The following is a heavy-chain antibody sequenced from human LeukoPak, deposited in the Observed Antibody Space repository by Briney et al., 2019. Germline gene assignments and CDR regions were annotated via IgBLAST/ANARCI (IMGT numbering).Heavy chain of an antibody. Sequence: SETLSLTCTVSGYSISSGYYWGWIRQPPGKGLEWIGSIYHSGSTYYHPSLKRRVTLSVDTSKNHFSLKLSSVTAADTAVYYCARDREGWFDPWGQGTLVTVSS. J-gene: IGHJ5*02. CDR2: IYHSGST. CDR1: GYSISSGYY. D-gene: IGHD1-26*01. V-gene: IGHV4-38-2*02. CDR3: ARDREGWFDP.